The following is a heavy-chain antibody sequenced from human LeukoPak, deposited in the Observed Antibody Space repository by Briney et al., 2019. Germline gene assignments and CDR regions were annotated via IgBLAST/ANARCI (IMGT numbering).Heavy chain of an antibody. CDR1: GGSISSYY. CDR2: IYTSGST. V-gene: IGHV4-4*07. Sequence: PSETLSLTCTVSGGSISSYYWSWIRQPAGKGLEWIGRIYTSGSTNYNPSLKSRVTMSVDTSKNQFSLKLSSVTAADTAVYYCAREFEYSSSWRPEAGDYYYYMDVWGKGTTVTVSS. D-gene: IGHD6-13*01. CDR3: AREFEYSSSWRPEAGDYYYYMDV. J-gene: IGHJ6*03.